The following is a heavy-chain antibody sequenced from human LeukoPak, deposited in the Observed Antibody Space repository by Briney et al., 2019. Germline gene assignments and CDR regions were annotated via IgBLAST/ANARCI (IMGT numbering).Heavy chain of an antibody. CDR2: INQYASEK. CDR1: EFPLRNYW. CDR3: ARLGGAEARYFDY. V-gene: IGHV3-7*01. J-gene: IGHJ4*02. D-gene: IGHD3-16*01. Sequence: SGGSLRLSCTTFEFPLRNYWMSWVRQAPGKGLEWVATINQYASEKYYLDSVKGRFIISRDNTDNSLYLQMNNLRADDTALYYCARLGGAEARYFDYWGQGTLVTVSS.